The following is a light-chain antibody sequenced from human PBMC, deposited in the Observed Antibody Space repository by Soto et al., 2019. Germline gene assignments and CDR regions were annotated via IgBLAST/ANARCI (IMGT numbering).Light chain of an antibody. V-gene: IGLV2-14*03. CDR2: EVR. Sequence: QSVLTQPASVSGSPGQSITISCAGTMRDIGAYNLVSWYQQHPGKAPQLIIYEVRNRPSGISFRFSGSKSGNTASLTISGLHAEDEDDYYCSSFTSKSTLIFGGGTKLTVL. J-gene: IGLJ2*01. CDR1: MRDIGAYNL. CDR3: SSFTSKSTLI.